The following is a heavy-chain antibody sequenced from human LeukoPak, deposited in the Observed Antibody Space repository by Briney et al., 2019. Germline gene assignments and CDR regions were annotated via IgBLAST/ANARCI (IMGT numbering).Heavy chain of an antibody. J-gene: IGHJ4*02. D-gene: IGHD3-22*01. CDR1: GYSISTSYY. CDR3: ARDRRSHYYDSSGYIPPDY. Sequence: SETLSLTCTVSGYSISTSYYWGWIRQPPGKGLEWIGSIYYSGSTYYNPSLKSRVTISVDTSKNQFSLKLSSVTAADTAVYYCARDRRSHYYDSSGYIPPDYWGQGTLVTVSS. CDR2: IYYSGST. V-gene: IGHV4-38-2*02.